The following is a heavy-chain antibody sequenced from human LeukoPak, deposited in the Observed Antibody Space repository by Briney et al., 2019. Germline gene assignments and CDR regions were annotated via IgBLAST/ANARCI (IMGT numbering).Heavy chain of an antibody. CDR1: GFTFSSYG. J-gene: IGHJ5*02. D-gene: IGHD2-2*01. CDR2: ISYDGSNK. Sequence: GGSLRLSCAASGFTFSSYGMHWVRQAPGKGLEWVAVISYDGSNKYYADSVKGRFTISRDNSKNTLYPQMNSLRAEDTAVYYCAKDLNLYCSSTSCWGGFDPWGQGTLVTVSS. V-gene: IGHV3-30*18. CDR3: AKDLNLYCSSTSCWGGFDP.